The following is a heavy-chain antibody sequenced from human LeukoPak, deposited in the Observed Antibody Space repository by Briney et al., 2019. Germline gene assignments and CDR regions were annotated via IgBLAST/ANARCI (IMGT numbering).Heavy chain of an antibody. CDR3: ARGHPYAPGVLDV. CDR2: VYNSGST. CDR1: GGSISSGSYY. Sequence: SETLSLTCTVSGGSISSGSYYWSWIPQPAGKGLEWIGRVYNSGSTNYNSSRNSRVTISVDTSKKQFSLKLNSVTAADTAVYDCARGHPYAPGVLDVWGKGTTVTISS. V-gene: IGHV4-61*02. J-gene: IGHJ6*04. D-gene: IGHD7-27*01.